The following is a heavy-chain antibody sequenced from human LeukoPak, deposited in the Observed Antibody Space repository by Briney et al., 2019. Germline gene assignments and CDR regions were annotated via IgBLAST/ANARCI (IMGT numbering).Heavy chain of an antibody. J-gene: IGHJ5*02. V-gene: IGHV3-9*01. D-gene: IGHD2-21*01. CDR2: ISWNSGSI. Sequence: GGSLRLSCAASGFTFDDYAMHWVRQAPGKGLEWVSGISWNSGSIGYADSVKGRFTISRDNAKNSLYLQMNSLRAEDTAVYYCARGAARYCGGDCYTWFDPWGQGTLVTVSS. CDR3: ARGAARYCGGDCYTWFDP. CDR1: GFTFDDYA.